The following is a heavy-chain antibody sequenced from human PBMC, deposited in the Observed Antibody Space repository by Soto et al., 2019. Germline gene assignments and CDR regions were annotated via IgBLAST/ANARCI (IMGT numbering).Heavy chain of an antibody. V-gene: IGHV3-33*01. CDR2: IWYDGSNK. J-gene: IGHJ4*02. CDR1: GFTFSSYG. CDR3: AREIRSSAFDY. Sequence: QVQLVESEGGVVQPGRSLRLSCAASGFTFSSYGMHWVRQAPGKGLEWVAVIWYDGSNKYYADSVKGRFTISRDNSKNTLYLQMNSLRAEDTAVYYCAREIRSSAFDYWGQGTLVTVSS.